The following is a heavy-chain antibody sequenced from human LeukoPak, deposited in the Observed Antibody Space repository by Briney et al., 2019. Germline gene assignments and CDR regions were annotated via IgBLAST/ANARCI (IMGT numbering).Heavy chain of an antibody. CDR2: ISSSSSYI. V-gene: IGHV3-21*01. CDR1: GFTFSSYS. J-gene: IGHJ6*03. D-gene: IGHD6-19*01. CDR3: ARASHSRQWLVHYYYYYMDV. Sequence: PGGSLRLSCAASGFTFSSYSMNWVRQAPGKGLEWVSSISSSSSYIYYADSVKGRFTISRDNAKNSLYLQMNSLRAEDTAVYYCARASHSRQWLVHYYYYYMDVWGEGTTVTISS.